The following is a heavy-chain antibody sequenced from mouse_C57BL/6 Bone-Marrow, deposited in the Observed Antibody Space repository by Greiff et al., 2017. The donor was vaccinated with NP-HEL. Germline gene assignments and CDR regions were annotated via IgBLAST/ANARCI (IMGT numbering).Heavy chain of an antibody. CDR3: AESYDYDY. Sequence: QVQLQQSGPALVKPGASVKISCKASGYTFTDYYINWVKQRPGQRLEWIGWIFPGSGSTYYNEKFKGKATLTVDKSSSTAYMLLSGLASEDSAVYVCAESYDYDYGGKGTTLTGSS. J-gene: IGHJ2*01. V-gene: IGHV1-75*01. D-gene: IGHD2-4*01. CDR2: IFPGSGST. CDR1: GYTFTDYY.